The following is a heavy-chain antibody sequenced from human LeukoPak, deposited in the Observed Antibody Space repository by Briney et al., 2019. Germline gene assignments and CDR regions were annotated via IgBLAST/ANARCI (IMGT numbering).Heavy chain of an antibody. CDR3: ARGLYYYGSGSYYWFDP. J-gene: IGHJ5*02. Sequence: SETLSLTCTVSGGSISSYYWSWIRQPPGKGLEWIGYIYYSGSTNYNPSLKSRVTISVDTSKNLFSLKLSSVTAADMVVYYCARGLYYYGSGSYYWFDPWGQGTLVTVSS. V-gene: IGHV4-59*01. D-gene: IGHD3-10*01. CDR2: IYYSGST. CDR1: GGSISSYY.